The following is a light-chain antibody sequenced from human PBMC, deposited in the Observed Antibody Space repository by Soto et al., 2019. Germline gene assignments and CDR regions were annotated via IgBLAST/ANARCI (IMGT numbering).Light chain of an antibody. CDR1: SSDVGGYNY. V-gene: IGLV2-14*03. CDR2: DVS. J-gene: IGLJ1*01. Sequence: QSVLTQPASVSGSPGQSITISCTGTSSDVGGYNYVSWYQHHPGKAPKLMVYDVSNRPSGVSSRFSGSKSGSTASLTISGLQPEDEADYYCSSYTRSRTLAFGTGTKVTVL. CDR3: SSYTRSRTLA.